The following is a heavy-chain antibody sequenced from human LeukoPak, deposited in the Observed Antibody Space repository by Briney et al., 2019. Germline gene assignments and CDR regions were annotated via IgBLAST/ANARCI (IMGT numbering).Heavy chain of an antibody. D-gene: IGHD3-22*01. J-gene: IGHJ3*02. CDR2: IFYTGST. Sequence: SETLSLTCTVSGGSISSNYWSWIRQPPGKGLEWIGYIFYTGSTNYNPSLKSRVTISVDTSKNQFSLKLSSVTAADTAVYYCARGESHYYDSAFDIWGQGTMVTVSS. CDR3: ARGESHYYDSAFDI. CDR1: GGSISSNY. V-gene: IGHV4-59*12.